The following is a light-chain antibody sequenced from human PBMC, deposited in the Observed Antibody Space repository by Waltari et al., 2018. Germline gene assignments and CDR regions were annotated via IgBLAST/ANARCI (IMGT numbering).Light chain of an antibody. CDR3: SSYTGSNSFV. Sequence: QSPLTQPASVSGSPGQSITIPCTGASDDIGAFDYVSWYQQHPGKAPKLIIYDVTTPPSGVSSRFSGSKSANTASLTISGLQAEDEADYFCSSYTGSNSFVFGSGTMITVL. CDR1: SDDIGAFDY. CDR2: DVT. J-gene: IGLJ1*01. V-gene: IGLV2-14*03.